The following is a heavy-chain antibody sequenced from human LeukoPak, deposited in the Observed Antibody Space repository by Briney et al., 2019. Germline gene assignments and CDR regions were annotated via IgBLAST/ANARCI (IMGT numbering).Heavy chain of an antibody. D-gene: IGHD3-22*01. CDR3: ARQAYGSHFDAFDI. CDR2: IYPDDSET. CDR1: GYRFTTDY. V-gene: IGHV5-51*01. Sequence: GESLKISCKASGYRFTTDYIGWVRQMPGKGLEWMGIIYPDDSETNYSPSFQDQVSMSVDKSITTAYLQWSSLWASDTAIYYCARQAYGSHFDAFDIWGQGTMVTVSS. J-gene: IGHJ3*02.